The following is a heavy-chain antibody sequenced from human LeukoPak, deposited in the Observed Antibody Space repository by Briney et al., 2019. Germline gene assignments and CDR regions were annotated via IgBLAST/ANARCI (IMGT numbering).Heavy chain of an antibody. CDR3: ARERTPGSGYGVDH. D-gene: IGHD6-25*01. V-gene: IGHV1-2*02. CDR1: GYTFTGYY. Sequence: GASVKVSCKASGYTFTGYYMHWVRQAPGQGLEWMGWINPNSGGTNYAQKFQGRVTMTGDRSISTAYMELSRLRSDDTAVYYCARERTPGSGYGVDHWGQGTVVTVSS. J-gene: IGHJ4*02. CDR2: INPNSGGT.